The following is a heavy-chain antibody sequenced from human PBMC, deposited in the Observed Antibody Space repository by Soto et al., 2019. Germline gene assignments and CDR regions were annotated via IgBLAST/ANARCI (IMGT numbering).Heavy chain of an antibody. CDR1: GYTVTSYY. CDR2: INPSDGDT. J-gene: IGHJ3*01. Sequence: QVQLVQSGAEVKEPGASVKLSCKTSGYTVTSYYIHWVRQAPGQGLEWMAIINPSDGDTGYTQKFQGRVAVTRDMSTTTVYMDLSSLKSEDTAFYYCALNAFDFWGQGTMVTVSS. V-gene: IGHV1-46*01. CDR3: ALNAFDF.